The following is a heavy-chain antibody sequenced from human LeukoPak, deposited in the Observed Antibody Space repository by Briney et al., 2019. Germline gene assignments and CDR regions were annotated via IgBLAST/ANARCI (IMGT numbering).Heavy chain of an antibody. D-gene: IGHD3-10*01. Sequence: GGSLRLSCAASGFTFSSYGMHWVRQAPGKGPEWVAVISYDGSNRYYEDSVKGRFTISRDNSKNTLYLQMNSLRGEDTAVYYCAQSGSGYYYGSGSYLVDYWGQGTLVTVSS. CDR3: AQSGSGYYYGSGSYLVDY. CDR1: GFTFSSYG. J-gene: IGHJ4*02. CDR2: ISYDGSNR. V-gene: IGHV3-30*18.